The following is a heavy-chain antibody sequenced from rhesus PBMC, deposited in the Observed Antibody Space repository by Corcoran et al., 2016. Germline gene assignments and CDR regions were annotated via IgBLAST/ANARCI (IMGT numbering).Heavy chain of an antibody. CDR2: SNSGGGST. D-gene: IGHD2-21*01. V-gene: IGHV3S25*01. CDR3: AKRHCTGSDCYALDS. Sequence: EVQLVESGGGLVQPGGSLRLSCAASGFTFSSYGMYWVRQAPGKGVEGISTSNSGGGSTYYADSVKGRFTISRDNSKNTLSLQMNSLRAEDTAVYYCAKRHCTGSDCYALDSWGQGVVVTVSS. J-gene: IGHJ6*01. CDR1: GFTFSSYG.